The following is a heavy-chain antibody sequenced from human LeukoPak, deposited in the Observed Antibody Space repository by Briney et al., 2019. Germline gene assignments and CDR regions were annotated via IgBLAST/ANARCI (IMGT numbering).Heavy chain of an antibody. Sequence: PSETLSLTCAVYGGSFSGYYWSWIRQPPGKGLEWIAEISFTGNTHTGSTSYSTSLKSRVTISVDTPKNQFSLHLTSVTAADAGVYYCARGFSGFWEFDSWGQGTLVTVSS. CDR1: GGSFSGYY. D-gene: IGHD1-14*01. V-gene: IGHV4-34*01. CDR2: ISFTGNTHTGST. J-gene: IGHJ4*02. CDR3: ARGFSGFWEFDS.